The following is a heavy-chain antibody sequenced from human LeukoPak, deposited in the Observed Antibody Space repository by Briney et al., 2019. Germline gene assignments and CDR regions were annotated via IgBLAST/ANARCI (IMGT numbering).Heavy chain of an antibody. CDR1: GFTFGDYA. CDR2: IRSKAYGGTT. Sequence: GGSLRLSCTASGFTFGDYAMSWVRQAPGKGLEWVGFIRSKAYGGTTEYAASVKGRFTISRDDSKSIAYLQMNSLKTEDTAVYYCTRGVVDSSGYYYPWGQGTLVTVSS. V-gene: IGHV3-49*04. CDR3: TRGVVDSSGYYYP. D-gene: IGHD3-22*01. J-gene: IGHJ5*02.